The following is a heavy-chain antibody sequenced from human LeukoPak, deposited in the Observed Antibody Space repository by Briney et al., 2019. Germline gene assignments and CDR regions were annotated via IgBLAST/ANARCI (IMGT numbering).Heavy chain of an antibody. D-gene: IGHD2-15*01. CDR3: AKGLDWYCSGGSCYNIDY. V-gene: IGHV3-33*06. CDR2: IWYDGSNK. J-gene: IGHJ4*02. Sequence: GGSLRHSCAASGFTFSSYGMHWVRQAPGKGLEWVAVIWYDGSNKYYADSVKGRFTISRDNSKNTLYLQMNSLRAEDTAVYYCAKGLDWYCSGGSCYNIDYWGQGTLVTVSS. CDR1: GFTFSSYG.